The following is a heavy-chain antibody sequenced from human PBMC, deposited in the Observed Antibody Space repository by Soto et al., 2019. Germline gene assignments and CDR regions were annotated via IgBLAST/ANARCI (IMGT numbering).Heavy chain of an antibody. Sequence: ASVKVSCKASGYTFTSYGISWVRQAPGQGLEWMGRIIPILGIANYAQKFQGRVTITADKSTSTAYMELSSLRSEDTAVYYCARVFGYYYDSSGYYDFDYWGQGTLVTVSS. CDR2: IIPILGIA. CDR1: GYTFTSYG. J-gene: IGHJ4*02. CDR3: ARVFGYYYDSSGYYDFDY. D-gene: IGHD3-22*01. V-gene: IGHV1-69*04.